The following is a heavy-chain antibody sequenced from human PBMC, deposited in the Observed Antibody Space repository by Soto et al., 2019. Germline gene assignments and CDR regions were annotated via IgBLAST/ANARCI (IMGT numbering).Heavy chain of an antibody. V-gene: IGHV4-30-4*01. Sequence: QVQLQESGPGLVKPSQTLSLTCTVSGGSITNGDYYWSWNRQPPGKGLEWIGFIYYSGSTYYNPSLESRITLSVDTSKNQFSLKMDSVTVADTAVYFCARIKSGYSDSWGQGTLVTVSS. J-gene: IGHJ5*01. CDR2: IYYSGST. D-gene: IGHD3-3*01. CDR3: ARIKSGYSDS. CDR1: GGSITNGDYY.